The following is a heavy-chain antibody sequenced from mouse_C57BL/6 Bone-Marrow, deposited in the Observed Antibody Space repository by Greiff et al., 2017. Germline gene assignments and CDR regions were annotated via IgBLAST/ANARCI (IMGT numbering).Heavy chain of an antibody. V-gene: IGHV1-50*01. Sequence: VQLQQPGAELVKPGASVKLSCKASGYTFTSYWMQWVKQRPGQGLEWIGEIDPSDSSTNYNQKFKGKATLTVDTSSSTAYMQLSSLTSEDSAVYYCARSYPFAYWGQGTLVTVSA. CDR2: IDPSDSST. CDR1: GYTFTSYW. CDR3: ARSYPFAY. J-gene: IGHJ3*01.